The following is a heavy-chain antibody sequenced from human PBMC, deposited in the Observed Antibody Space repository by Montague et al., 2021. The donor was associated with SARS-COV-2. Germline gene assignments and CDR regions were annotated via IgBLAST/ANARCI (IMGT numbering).Heavy chain of an antibody. V-gene: IGHV4-38-2*02. J-gene: IGHJ4*02. Sequence: SETLSLTCTVSGFSISTGYYWGWIRQPPGKGLEWIGSIYHSGSTYYNPSLKSRDTISVDTSKNQFSLKLSSVTAADTAVYYCASSYDSTGHVGYWGQGTLVTVSS. CDR1: GFSISTGYY. D-gene: IGHD3-22*01. CDR3: ASSYDSTGHVGY. CDR2: IYHSGST.